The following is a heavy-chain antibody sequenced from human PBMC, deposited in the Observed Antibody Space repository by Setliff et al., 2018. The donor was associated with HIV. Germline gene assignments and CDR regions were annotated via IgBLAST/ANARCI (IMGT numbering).Heavy chain of an antibody. CDR2: IFNSGST. CDR3: ARDLPTHYYGPDNWFDP. D-gene: IGHD3-10*01. V-gene: IGHV4-31*03. Sequence: PSETLSLTCTVSGGSISSDSSSWTWIRQHPGKGLEWIGCIFNSGSTHYKPSLKSRLTISLDTSKSQFSLNLRSVTAADTAVYYCARDLPTHYYGPDNWFDPWSQGTLVTVSS. J-gene: IGHJ5*02. CDR1: GGSISSDSSS.